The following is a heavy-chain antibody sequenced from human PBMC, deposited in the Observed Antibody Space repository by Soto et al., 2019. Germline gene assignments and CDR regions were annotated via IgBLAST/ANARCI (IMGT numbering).Heavy chain of an antibody. CDR3: ASQVVVVAATPEYYFDY. CDR1: GGSISSGGYY. V-gene: IGHV4-31*03. D-gene: IGHD2-15*01. Sequence: QVQLQESGPGLVKPSQTLSLTCTVSGGSISSGGYYWSWIRQHPGKGLEWIGYIYYSGSTYYNPSLKSRVTISVDTSKNQFSLKLCSVTAADTAVYYCASQVVVVAATPEYYFDYWGQGTLVTVSS. J-gene: IGHJ4*02. CDR2: IYYSGST.